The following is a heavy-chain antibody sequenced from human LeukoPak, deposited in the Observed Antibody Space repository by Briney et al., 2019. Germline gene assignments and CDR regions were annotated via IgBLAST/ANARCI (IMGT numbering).Heavy chain of an antibody. V-gene: IGHV6-1*01. J-gene: IGHJ6*02. CDR3: ARAFNYVTDV. Sequence: SQTLSLTCAISGDSVSSNSASWNWSRQSPSRGLEWLGRTYYRSKWYNRYAVSVESRITLNPDTSQNQFSLQLTSVTPEDTAVYYCARAFNYVTDVWGQGTTVTVSS. CDR1: GDSVSSNSAS. CDR2: TYYRSKWYN.